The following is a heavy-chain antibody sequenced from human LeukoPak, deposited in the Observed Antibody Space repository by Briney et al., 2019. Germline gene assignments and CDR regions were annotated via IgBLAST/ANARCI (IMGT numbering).Heavy chain of an antibody. D-gene: IGHD3-22*01. Sequence: GGSLRLSCAASGFTFSSYWMSWVRQAPGKGLEWVANIKQDGSEKYYVDSVKGRFTISRDNAKNSLYLQMNSLRAEDTAVYYCARALYYYDSSGPSGYWGQGTLATVSS. CDR2: IKQDGSEK. V-gene: IGHV3-7*01. CDR1: GFTFSSYW. J-gene: IGHJ4*02. CDR3: ARALYYYDSSGPSGY.